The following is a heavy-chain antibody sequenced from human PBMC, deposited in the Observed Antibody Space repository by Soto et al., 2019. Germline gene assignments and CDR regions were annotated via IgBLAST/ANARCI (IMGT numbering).Heavy chain of an antibody. Sequence: QLLQSGGGLVQPGGSLTLSCAASGFTFDTTDMSWVRQAPGEGLEWVSTIDGSGGITYYAGSLKGRFTISRDNSRNTVYLQMNSLRGDYTALYYCVKNSGWFNTWGQGALVTVSS. CDR2: IDGSGGIT. V-gene: IGHV3-23*01. J-gene: IGHJ5*02. D-gene: IGHD3-10*01. CDR1: GFTFDTTD. CDR3: VKNSGWFNT.